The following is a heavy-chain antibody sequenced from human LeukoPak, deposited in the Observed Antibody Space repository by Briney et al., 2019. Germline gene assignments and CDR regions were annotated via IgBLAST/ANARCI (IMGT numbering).Heavy chain of an antibody. CDR1: GFTFSSYA. CDR2: ISGSGGST. V-gene: IGHV3-23*01. D-gene: IGHD2-15*01. J-gene: IGHJ3*02. CDR3: AKAMTVGDIVVVVAAPDDAFDI. Sequence: GGSLRLSCAASGFTFSSYAMSWVRQAPGKGLEWVSDISGSGGSTYYADSVKGRFTISRDNSKNTLYLQMNSLRAEDTAVYYCAKAMTVGDIVVVVAAPDDAFDIWGQGTMVTVSS.